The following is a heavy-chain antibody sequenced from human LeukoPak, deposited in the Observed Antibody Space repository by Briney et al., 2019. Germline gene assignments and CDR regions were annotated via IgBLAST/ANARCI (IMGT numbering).Heavy chain of an antibody. CDR3: AVGNCPTTSCYPGVAFDI. CDR2: IYTSGST. CDR1: GGSISSGSYY. Sequence: SETLSLTCTVSGGSISSGSYYWSWIRQAAGKGLEWIGRIYTSGSTNYNPSLKSRVTISVDTSKNQFSLKLTSVTAADTAVYYCAVGNCPTTSCYPGVAFDIWGQGTMVTVSS. V-gene: IGHV4-61*02. J-gene: IGHJ3*02. D-gene: IGHD2-2*01.